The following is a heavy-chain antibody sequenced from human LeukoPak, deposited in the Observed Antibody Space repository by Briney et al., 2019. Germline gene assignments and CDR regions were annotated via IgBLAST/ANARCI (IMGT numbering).Heavy chain of an antibody. J-gene: IGHJ4*02. CDR1: GFTFSSYA. CDR2: ISYDGSNK. D-gene: IGHD1-26*01. V-gene: IGHV3-30*04. Sequence: PGRSLRLSCAASGFTFSSYAMHWVRQAPGKGLEWVAVISYDGSNKYYADSVKGRFTISRDNSKNTLYLQMNSLRAEDTAVYYCAREGSGSYMEYYFDYWGQGTLVTVSS. CDR3: AREGSGSYMEYYFDY.